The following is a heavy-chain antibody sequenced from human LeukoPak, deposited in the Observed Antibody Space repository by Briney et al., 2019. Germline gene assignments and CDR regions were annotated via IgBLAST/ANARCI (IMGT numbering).Heavy chain of an antibody. CDR2: IWYDGYTN. V-gene: IGHV3-33*06. Sequence: GGSLTLSCAASGVFFSSYGMHWVRQAPGKGLEWVAIIWYDGYTNYYSESVMGRFTISRDNSKKTPYLLMNSLRAEDTAIYYCAKSSTGHDAFDMWGQGTMVTVSS. CDR3: AKSSTGHDAFDM. D-gene: IGHD2-8*02. J-gene: IGHJ3*02. CDR1: GVFFSSYG.